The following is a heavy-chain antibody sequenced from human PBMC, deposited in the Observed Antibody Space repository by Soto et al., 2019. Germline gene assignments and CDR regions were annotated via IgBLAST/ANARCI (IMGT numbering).Heavy chain of an antibody. D-gene: IGHD3-9*01. CDR3: ARRESYYDILTGYSINWFDP. CDR1: GGSISSGDYY. J-gene: IGHJ5*02. CDR2: IYYSGST. V-gene: IGHV4-30-4*01. Sequence: SETLSLTCTVSGGSISSGDYYWSWIRQPPGKGLEWIGYIYYSGSTYYNPSLKSRVTISVDTSKNQFSLKLSSVTAADTAVYYCARRESYYDILTGYSINWFDPWGQGTLVTVPS.